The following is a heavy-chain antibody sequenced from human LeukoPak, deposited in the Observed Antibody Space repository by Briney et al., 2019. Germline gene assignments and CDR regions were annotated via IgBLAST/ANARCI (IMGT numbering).Heavy chain of an antibody. CDR3: AKEARLGVTNYFDF. Sequence: PGGSLRLSCAASGFTFSDHAMSWVRQAPGKGLEWVSSISGAGYSTYYADSVKGRFTISRANSRNTVSLQMDSLRAEDTAVYYCAKEARLGVTNYFDFWGQGTLVTVSS. CDR2: ISGAGYST. J-gene: IGHJ4*02. V-gene: IGHV3-23*01. CDR1: GFTFSDHA. D-gene: IGHD2-21*02.